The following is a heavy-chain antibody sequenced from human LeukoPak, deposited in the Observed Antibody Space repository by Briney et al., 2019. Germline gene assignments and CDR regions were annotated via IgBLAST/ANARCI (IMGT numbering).Heavy chain of an antibody. D-gene: IGHD6-13*01. CDR3: AKGGSSWYYFDY. Sequence: GGSLRLSCAASGFTFSSYGMHWVRQAPGKGLEWVAVISYDGSNKYYADSVKGRFTISRDNSKNTLYLQMNSLRAEDTAVYYCAKGGSSWYYFDYWGQGTLVTVSS. V-gene: IGHV3-30*18. CDR2: ISYDGSNK. J-gene: IGHJ4*02. CDR1: GFTFSSYG.